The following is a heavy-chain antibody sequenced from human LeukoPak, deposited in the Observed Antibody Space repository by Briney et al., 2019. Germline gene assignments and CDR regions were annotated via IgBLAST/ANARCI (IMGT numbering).Heavy chain of an antibody. J-gene: IGHJ4*02. CDR2: IYYSGST. D-gene: IGHD3-22*01. Sequence: SETLSLTCTVSGDSISSGDYYWSWIRQHPGKGLEWIGYIYYSGSTYYNPSLKSRVTMSVDTAKNQFSLKLSSVTAADTAVYYCAIRDSSGLLYYFDYWGQGTLVTVSS. CDR3: AIRDSSGLLYYFDY. V-gene: IGHV4-31*03. CDR1: GDSISSGDYY.